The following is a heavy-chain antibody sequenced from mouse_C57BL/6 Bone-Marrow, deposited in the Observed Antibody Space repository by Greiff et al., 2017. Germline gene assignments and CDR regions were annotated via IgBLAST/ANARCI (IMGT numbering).Heavy chain of an antibody. J-gene: IGHJ2*01. V-gene: IGHV1-64*01. CDR3: ARGGGVYFDY. Sequence: QVQLQQPGAELVKPGASVKLSCKASGYTFTSYWMHWVTQRPGQGLEWIGMIHPHSGSTNYNEKFKSKATLTVDKSSSTAYMQLSSLASEDSAVYYCARGGGVYFDYWGQGTTLTVSS. CDR1: GYTFTSYW. CDR2: IHPHSGST.